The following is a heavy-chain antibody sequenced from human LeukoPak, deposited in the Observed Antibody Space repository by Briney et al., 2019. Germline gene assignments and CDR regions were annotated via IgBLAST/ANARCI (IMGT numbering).Heavy chain of an antibody. J-gene: IGHJ3*02. V-gene: IGHV4-59*01. Sequence: SETLSLTCTVSGGSINTYYWSWVRQPPGTGLEWIASIYYSGSTDYNPSLKSRVAISIDTSKNQFSLKLSSVTAADTALYYCAGDVDTAMLDAFDIWGQGTMVTVSS. CDR2: IYYSGST. CDR3: AGDVDTAMLDAFDI. D-gene: IGHD5-18*01. CDR1: GGSINTYY.